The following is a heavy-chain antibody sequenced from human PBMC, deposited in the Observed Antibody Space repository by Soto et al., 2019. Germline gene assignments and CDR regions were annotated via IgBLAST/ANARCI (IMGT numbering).Heavy chain of an antibody. V-gene: IGHV4-39*01. CDR3: ARQLGITVVRGLMDWFDP. D-gene: IGHD3-10*01. J-gene: IGHJ5*02. Sequence: QLQLQESGPGLVKPSETLSLTCIVSGGSISSSNYYWGWIRQPPGKGLEWIGSIYYSGSTYYNPSLKSRVTISVDTSKNQFSLKLSSVTAADTAVYYCARQLGITVVRGLMDWFDPWGQGTLVIVSS. CDR1: GGSISSSNYY. CDR2: IYYSGST.